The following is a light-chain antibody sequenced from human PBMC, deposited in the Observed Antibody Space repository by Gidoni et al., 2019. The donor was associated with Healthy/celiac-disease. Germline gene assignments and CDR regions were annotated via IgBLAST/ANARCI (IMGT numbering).Light chain of an antibody. CDR3: QSYDSSNWV. CDR1: GSIASNY. Sequence: GSIASNYVQWYQQRPGSAPTTVIYEDNQRPSGVPDRFSGSIDSSSNSASLTISGLKTEDEADYYCQSYDSSNWVFGGGTKLTGL. V-gene: IGLV6-57*02. J-gene: IGLJ3*02. CDR2: EDN.